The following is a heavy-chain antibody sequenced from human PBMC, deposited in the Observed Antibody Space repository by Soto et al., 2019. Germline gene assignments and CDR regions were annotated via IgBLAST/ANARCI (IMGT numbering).Heavy chain of an antibody. CDR2: SSGGGGRT. CDR1: GFTFSSYA. Sequence: GGSLRLSSADSGFTFSSYAMSWVRQAPGKGLEGVSASSGGGGRTYYADSVKGRVTISRDNSKNTLYLQMNSLRAEDTAVYYCAKVSVFGVVICPADYWGRGTLVTVSS. J-gene: IGHJ4*02. CDR3: AKVSVFGVVICPADY. V-gene: IGHV3-23*01. D-gene: IGHD3-3*01.